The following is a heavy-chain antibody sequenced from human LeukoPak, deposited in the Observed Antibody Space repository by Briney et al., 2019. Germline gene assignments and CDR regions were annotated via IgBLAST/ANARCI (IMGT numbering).Heavy chain of an antibody. J-gene: IGHJ3*02. CDR1: GYTFTSYD. CDR2: MNPNSGNT. CDR3: ARSGYSGYDRRSDDAFDI. D-gene: IGHD5-12*01. V-gene: IGHV1-8*01. Sequence: ASVKVSCKASGYTFTSYDINWVRQATGQGLEWMGWMNPNSGNTGYAQKFQGRVTMTRNTSISTAYMELRSLRSDDTAVYYCARSGYSGYDRRSDDAFDIWGQGTMVTVSS.